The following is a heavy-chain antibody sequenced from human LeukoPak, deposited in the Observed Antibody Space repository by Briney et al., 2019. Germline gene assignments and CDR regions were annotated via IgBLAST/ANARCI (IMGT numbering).Heavy chain of an antibody. D-gene: IGHD3-9*01. V-gene: IGHV3-74*01. CDR1: GFTFSSYW. CDR2: INSDGSST. Sequence: GGSLRLSCAASGFTFSSYWMHWVRQAPGKGLVWVSRINSDGSSTGYADSVKGRFTISRDNAKNTLYLQMNGLRAEDTAVYYCARVCYDILTGYCGYYYYGMDVWGKGTTVTVSS. CDR3: ARVCYDILTGYCGYYYYGMDV. J-gene: IGHJ6*04.